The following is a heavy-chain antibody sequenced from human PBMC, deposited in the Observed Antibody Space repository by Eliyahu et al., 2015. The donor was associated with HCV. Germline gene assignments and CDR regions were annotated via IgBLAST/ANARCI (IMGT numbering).Heavy chain of an antibody. CDR1: GFXFSSYW. CDR3: VRDSGIAAAGSDLDH. D-gene: IGHD6-13*01. V-gene: IGHV3-74*01. J-gene: IGHJ4*02. CDR2: INSDGGRT. Sequence: EVQLAESGGGLVQPGGSXXLXCXXSGFXFSSYWMHWVRRAPGKGLVWVSRINSDGGRTSYADSVKGRFTISRDNAKNTLYLQMNSLRAEDTAMYYCVRDSGIAAAGSDLDHWGQGTLVTVSS.